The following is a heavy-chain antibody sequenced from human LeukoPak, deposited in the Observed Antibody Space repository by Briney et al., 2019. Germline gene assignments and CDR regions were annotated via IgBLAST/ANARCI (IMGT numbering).Heavy chain of an antibody. J-gene: IGHJ5*02. V-gene: IGHV4-34*01. CDR3: ARIRCGSGPEICYNH. Sequence: SETLSLTCAVSGVSLTDYYWSWIRQSPGKGLEWIGEVSPDGHIKYNPTLKSRRSMSVDRSENQLSRRLSSVTAADTSIYYCARIRCGSGPEICYNHWAQGSLVTVSS. CDR2: VSPDGHI. CDR1: GVSLTDYY. D-gene: IGHD2-8*01.